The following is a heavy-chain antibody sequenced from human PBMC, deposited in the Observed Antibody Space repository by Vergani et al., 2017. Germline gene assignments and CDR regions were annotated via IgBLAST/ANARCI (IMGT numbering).Heavy chain of an antibody. J-gene: IGHJ6*02. CDR3: ARGPKWWRKNYYYCIDV. D-gene: IGHD2-8*01. CDR2: IYYSGST. V-gene: IGHV4-59*01. CDR1: GGSISSYY. Sequence: QVQLQESGPGLVKPSETLSLTCTVSGGSISSYYWSWIRQPPGKGLEWIGYIYYSGSTNYNPSLKSRVTISVDTSKNQFSLKLRSVSAADTAVYYCARGPKWWRKNYYYCIDVWGQGTTVTVSS.